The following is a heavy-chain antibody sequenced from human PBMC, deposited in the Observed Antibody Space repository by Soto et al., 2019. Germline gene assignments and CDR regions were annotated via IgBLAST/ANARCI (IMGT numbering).Heavy chain of an antibody. CDR3: AKGDCGIQLWCPFAY. V-gene: IGHV3-23*01. CDR2: ISGSGGST. D-gene: IGHD5-18*01. J-gene: IGHJ4*02. CDR1: GFTFSSYA. Sequence: EVQLLESGGGLVQPGGSLRLSCAASGFTFSSYAMSWVRQAPGTGLEWVSAISGSGGSTYYADSVKGRFTISRDNPKNTLYLQMNSLRAEDTAVYYCAKGDCGIQLWCPFAYWCRGTMVTVSS.